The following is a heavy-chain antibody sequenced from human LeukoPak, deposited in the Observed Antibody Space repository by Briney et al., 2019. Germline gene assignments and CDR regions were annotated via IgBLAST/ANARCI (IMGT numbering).Heavy chain of an antibody. V-gene: IGHV3-30-3*01. CDR1: GFTFSHYA. J-gene: IGHJ4*02. D-gene: IGHD6-19*01. Sequence: GGSLRLSCAASGFTFSHYAMHWVRQAPGKGLEWAAVISYDGSNKNCADSVRGRLTVSRDNSKNTLYLQMNSLRLEDTAVYYCARAHSSGLYDYFDPWGQGTLVTVSS. CDR3: ARAHSSGLYDYFDP. CDR2: ISYDGSNK.